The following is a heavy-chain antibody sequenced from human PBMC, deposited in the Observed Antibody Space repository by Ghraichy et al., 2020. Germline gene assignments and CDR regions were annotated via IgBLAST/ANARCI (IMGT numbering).Heavy chain of an antibody. CDR2: ITGASGAT. Sequence: LSLTCAASGFTFYTKAMYWVRQAPGKGLQWVSGITGASGATFLADSVKGRFSISRDNSESTLYLQMHSLRTEDTAIYYCVRGTSDFWSGYADWGQGTLVTVS. D-gene: IGHD3-3*01. V-gene: IGHV3-23*01. CDR3: VRGTSDFWSGYAD. J-gene: IGHJ4*02. CDR1: GFTFYTKA.